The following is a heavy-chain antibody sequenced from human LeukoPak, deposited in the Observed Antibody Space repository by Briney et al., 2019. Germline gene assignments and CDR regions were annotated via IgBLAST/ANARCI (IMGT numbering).Heavy chain of an antibody. V-gene: IGHV4-59*01. CDR3: ASARLGSGLEGAFDI. CDR1: GGSISSYF. D-gene: IGHD6-25*01. J-gene: IGHJ3*02. Sequence: PSEPLSLTCTVSGGSISSYFWSWLRQPPGKGLEWFGYIYYSGSTNYNPSLKSRVTISVDTSKNQFSLKLSSVTAADTAVYYCASARLGSGLEGAFDIWGQGTMVTVSS. CDR2: IYYSGST.